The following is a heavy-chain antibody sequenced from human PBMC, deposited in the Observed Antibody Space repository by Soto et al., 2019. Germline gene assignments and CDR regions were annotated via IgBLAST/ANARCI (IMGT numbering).Heavy chain of an antibody. CDR2: INHSGST. J-gene: IGHJ1*01. D-gene: IGHD1-1*01. Sequence: QVQLQQWGAGLLKPSETLSLTCAVYGGSFSGYYWSWIRQPPGKGLEWIGEINHSGSTNYNPSLKSRVTISEDTSKNQFSLKLSSVTAADTAVYYCARGRYYNHRRPTHKYFQHWGQGTLVTVSS. CDR3: ARGRYYNHRRPTHKYFQH. V-gene: IGHV4-34*01. CDR1: GGSFSGYY.